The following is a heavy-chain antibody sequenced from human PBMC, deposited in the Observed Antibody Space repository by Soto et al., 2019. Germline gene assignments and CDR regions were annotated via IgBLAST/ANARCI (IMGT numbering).Heavy chain of an antibody. V-gene: IGHV1-3*01. CDR1: GYTFTSYA. J-gene: IGHJ4*02. D-gene: IGHD3-22*01. CDR2: INAGNGNT. Sequence: GASVKVSCKASGYTFTSYAMHWVRQAPGQRLEWMGWINAGNGNTKYSQKFQGRVTITRDTSASTAYMELSSLRSEDTAVYYCAGATYYYDSSGLQNAQLDYWGQGTLVTVPQ. CDR3: AGATYYYDSSGLQNAQLDY.